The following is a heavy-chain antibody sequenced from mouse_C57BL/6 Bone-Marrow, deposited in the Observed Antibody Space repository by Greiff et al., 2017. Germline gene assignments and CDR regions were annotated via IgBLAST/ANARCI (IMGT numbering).Heavy chain of an antibody. CDR3: TRGDYGYDGDASYWYFDV. CDR1: GYTFTDYE. CDR2: IDPETGGT. V-gene: IGHV1-15*01. J-gene: IGHJ1*03. Sequence: QVQLQQSGAELVRPGASVTLSCKASGYTFTDYEMHWVKQTPVHGLEWIGAIDPETGGTAYNQKFKGKAILTAEKSSSTAYMELRSLTSADSAVYYCTRGDYGYDGDASYWYFDVWGTGTTVTVSS. D-gene: IGHD2-2*01.